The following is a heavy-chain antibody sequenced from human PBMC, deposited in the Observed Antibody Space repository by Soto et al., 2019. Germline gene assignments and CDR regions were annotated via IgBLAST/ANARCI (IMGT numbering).Heavy chain of an antibody. CDR1: GFTFSSYA. J-gene: IGHJ4*02. Sequence: ESGGGVVQPGRSLRLSCAASGFTFSSYAMHWVHQAPGKGLEWVAVISYDGSNKYYADSVKGRFTISRDNSKNTLYLQMNSLRAEDTAVYYCARDLLDDFWSSNYWGQGTLVTVSS. CDR3: ARDLLDDFWSSNY. CDR2: ISYDGSNK. V-gene: IGHV3-30-3*01. D-gene: IGHD3-3*01.